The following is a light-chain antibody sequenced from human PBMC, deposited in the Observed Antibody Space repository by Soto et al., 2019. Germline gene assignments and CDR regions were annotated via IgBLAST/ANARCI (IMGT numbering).Light chain of an antibody. V-gene: IGKV3-15*01. J-gene: IGKJ1*01. CDR1: QSVSSN. CDR2: GAS. Sequence: EIVLTHSPGTLSLSPGGSATLSCRASQSVSSNLAWYQQKPGQAPRLLIYGASTRATGIPARFSGSGSGTEFTLTISSLQSEDFAVYYCQQYNDWPQTFGQGTKVDIK. CDR3: QQYNDWPQT.